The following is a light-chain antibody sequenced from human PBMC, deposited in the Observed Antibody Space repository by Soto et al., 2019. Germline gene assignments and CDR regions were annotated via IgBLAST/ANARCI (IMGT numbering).Light chain of an antibody. CDR2: DAS. CDR3: QQYDNPPPYT. CDR1: QDISNY. V-gene: IGKV1-33*01. J-gene: IGKJ2*01. Sequence: DIQMTQSPSSLSASVGDRVTITCQASQDISNYLNWYQQKPGKAPKLLIYDASNLETGVPSRFSGSGSGTDFTFPISSLQPEDIATYYCQQYDNPPPYTFGQGTKLEIK.